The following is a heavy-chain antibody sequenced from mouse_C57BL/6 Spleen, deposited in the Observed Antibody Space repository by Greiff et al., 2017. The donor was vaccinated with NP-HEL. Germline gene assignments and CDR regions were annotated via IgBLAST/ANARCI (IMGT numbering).Heavy chain of an antibody. D-gene: IGHD1-1*01. CDR2: ISSGSSTI. Sequence: EVNVVESGGGLVKPGGSLKLSCAASGFTFSDYGMHWVRQAPEKGLEWVAYISSGSSTIYYADTVKGRFTISRDNAKNTLFLQMTSLRSEDTAMYYCASTVVDPYAMDYWGQGTSVTVSS. J-gene: IGHJ4*01. CDR3: ASTVVDPYAMDY. CDR1: GFTFSDYG. V-gene: IGHV5-17*01.